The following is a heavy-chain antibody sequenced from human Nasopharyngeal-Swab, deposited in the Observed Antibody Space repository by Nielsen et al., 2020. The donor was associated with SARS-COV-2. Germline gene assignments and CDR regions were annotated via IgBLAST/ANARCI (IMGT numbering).Heavy chain of an antibody. CDR2: MNPNSGNT. Sequence: ASVKVFCKASGYTFTSYDINWVRQATGQGLEWMGWMNPNSGNTGYAQKFQGRVTMTRNTSISTAYMELSSLRSEDTAVYYCATSQLEPAAMTFVDYWGQGTLVTVSS. D-gene: IGHD2-2*01. V-gene: IGHV1-8*01. J-gene: IGHJ4*02. CDR3: ATSQLEPAAMTFVDY. CDR1: GYTFTSYD.